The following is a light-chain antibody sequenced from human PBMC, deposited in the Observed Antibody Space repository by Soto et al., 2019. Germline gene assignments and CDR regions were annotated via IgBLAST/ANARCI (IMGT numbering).Light chain of an antibody. V-gene: IGLV2-8*01. Sequence: QPVLTRPLYASGSPGESVTISNNGTSSDVGGYNYVSWYQQHPGKAPKLMIYEVSKRPSGVPDRFSGSKSGNTASLTVSGLQAEDEADYYCSSYAGSNNFEVFGTGTKVTVL. CDR3: SSYAGSNNFEV. CDR1: SSDVGGYNY. J-gene: IGLJ1*01. CDR2: EVS.